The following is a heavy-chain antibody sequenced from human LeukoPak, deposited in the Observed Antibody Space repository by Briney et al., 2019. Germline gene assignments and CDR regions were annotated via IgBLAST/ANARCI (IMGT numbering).Heavy chain of an antibody. J-gene: IGHJ4*02. CDR2: ISTSSYYI. CDR1: GFTFSTYN. V-gene: IGHV3-21*01. CDR3: ARDLILADSSGSSTHDY. Sequence: PGGSLRLSCAASGFTFSTYNMNWVRQAPGKGLEWVSSISTSSYYIFYADSVKGRFTISRDNAKNSLYLQMNGLRDEDTAVYYCARDLILADSSGSSTHDYWGQGTLVTVSS. D-gene: IGHD2-15*01.